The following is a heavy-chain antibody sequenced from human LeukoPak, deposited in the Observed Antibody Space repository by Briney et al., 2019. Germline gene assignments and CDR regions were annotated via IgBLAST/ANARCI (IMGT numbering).Heavy chain of an antibody. CDR1: GGSISSYY. CDR2: IYYSGST. J-gene: IGHJ3*02. Sequence: SETLSLTCTVSGGSISSYYWSWIRQPPGKGLEWIGYIYYSGSTNYNPSLKSRVTISVDTSKNQFSLKLSSVTAADTAVYYCARVSSGWYQAFDIWGQGTMVTVSS. D-gene: IGHD6-19*01. CDR3: ARVSSGWYQAFDI. V-gene: IGHV4-59*01.